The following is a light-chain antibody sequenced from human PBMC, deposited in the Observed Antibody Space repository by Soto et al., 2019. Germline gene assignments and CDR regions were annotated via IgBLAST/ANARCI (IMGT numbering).Light chain of an antibody. CDR2: ATS. J-gene: IGKJ2*01. V-gene: IGKV1-39*01. Sequence: DIQMTQSPASLSASVGDRVTITCRASQSISSFLNWYQQKPGKAPKVLIYATSSVQSDVPSRFSGSGSGTDFALTIHSLQPEDFATYFCQQSFDTPFTFGQGTKLEIK. CDR1: QSISSF. CDR3: QQSFDTPFT.